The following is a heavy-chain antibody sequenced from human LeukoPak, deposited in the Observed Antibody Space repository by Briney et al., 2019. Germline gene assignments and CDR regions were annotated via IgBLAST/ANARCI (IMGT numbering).Heavy chain of an antibody. V-gene: IGHV1-46*01. CDR1: GYAFASHY. D-gene: IGHD1-26*01. J-gene: IGHJ6*02. CDR3: ARDGWEGATTTFYYYYYGMDV. CDR2: INPIDGRT. Sequence: ASVKVSCKASGYAFASHYMHWVRQAPGQGLEWMGKINPIDGRTTYAQKFQGRVTMTRDTSTSTVYMELSSLRSEDTAVYYCARDGWEGATTTFYYYYYGMDVWGQGTTVTVSS.